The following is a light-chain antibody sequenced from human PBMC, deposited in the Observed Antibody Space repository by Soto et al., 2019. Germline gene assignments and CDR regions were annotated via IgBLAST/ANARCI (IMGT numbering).Light chain of an antibody. V-gene: IGKV1-33*01. Sequence: DIQLTQSPSSLSASVGDRVTITCQANQDIKRYVNWYQQQLGKAPKLLMFDAATLESGVPSRFSGSGSGTEFTLTISSLQPEDFATYFCQQYDSLPPTFGGGTKVDIQ. CDR1: QDIKRY. CDR3: QQYDSLPPT. CDR2: DAA. J-gene: IGKJ4*01.